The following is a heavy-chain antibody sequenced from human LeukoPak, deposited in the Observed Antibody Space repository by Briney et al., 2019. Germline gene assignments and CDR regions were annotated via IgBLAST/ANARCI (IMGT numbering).Heavy chain of an antibody. V-gene: IGHV1-2*02. CDR3: ARPGYTSGWIRGDFGH. Sequence: ASVKVSCNASGYTFTGYYIHWVRQAPGQGLEWMGWINPNSGGTSYARRFQGRVTMTRDTSISTAYMELSSLRSDDTAVYYCARPGYTSGWIRGDFGHWGLGTLVTVSS. J-gene: IGHJ4*02. CDR1: GYTFTGYY. CDR2: INPNSGGT. D-gene: IGHD6-25*01.